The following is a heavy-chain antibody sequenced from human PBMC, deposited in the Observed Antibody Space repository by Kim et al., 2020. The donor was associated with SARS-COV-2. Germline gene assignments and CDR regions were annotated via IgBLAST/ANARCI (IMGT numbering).Heavy chain of an antibody. CDR2: IYYSGST. V-gene: IGHV4-59*01. CDR1: GGSISSYY. D-gene: IGHD2-2*01. Sequence: SETLSLTCTVSGGSISSYYWSWIRQPPGKGLEWIGYIYYSGSTNYNPSLKSRVTISVDTSKNQFSLKLSSVTAADTAVYYCARVSGYCSSTSCYAWWFDPWGQGTLVTVSS. CDR3: ARVSGYCSSTSCYAWWFDP. J-gene: IGHJ5*02.